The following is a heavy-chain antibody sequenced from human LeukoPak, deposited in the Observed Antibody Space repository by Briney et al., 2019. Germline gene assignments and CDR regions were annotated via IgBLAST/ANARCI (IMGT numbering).Heavy chain of an antibody. V-gene: IGHV1-46*01. D-gene: IGHD3-22*01. CDR2: INPRDGET. CDR3: ARYYYDSSGYYYDHSGYFDY. J-gene: IGHJ4*02. Sequence: GASVRVSCKASGYNVVGYYIHWVRQAPGQGLEWMGRINPRDGETSFAQKFQGRVTMTRDMSTSTVYMELSSLRSEDTAVYYCARYYYDSSGYYYDHSGYFDYWGQGTLVTVSS. CDR1: GYNVVGYY.